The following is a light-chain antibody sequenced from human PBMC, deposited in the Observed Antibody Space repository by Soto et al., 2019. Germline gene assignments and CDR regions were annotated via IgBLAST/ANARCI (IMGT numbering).Light chain of an antibody. CDR3: QQSYDFPWT. J-gene: IGKJ1*01. CDR1: QSVSTY. Sequence: DIQMTQSPSSLSASAGDRFTITCRASQSVSTYVSWYQQKPGKAPELLIYAASSLQSGVPSRFSGGGSGTDFTLSISSLQREDFATYYCQQSYDFPWTFGQGTKVDIK. V-gene: IGKV1-39*01. CDR2: AAS.